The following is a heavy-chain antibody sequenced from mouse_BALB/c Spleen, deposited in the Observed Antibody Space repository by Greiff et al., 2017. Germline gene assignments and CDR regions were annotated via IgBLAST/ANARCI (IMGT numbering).Heavy chain of an antibody. CDR1: GFTFSDFY. D-gene: IGHD1-1*01. V-gene: IGHV7-1*02. CDR3: ARDAAIGYYGSSPAWFAY. Sequence: EVKLVESGGGLVQPGGSLRLSCAPSGFTFSDFYMEWVRQPPGKRLEWIAASRNKANDYTTEYSASVKGRFIVSRDTSQSILYLQMNALRAEDTAIYYCARDAAIGYYGSSPAWFAYWGQGTLVTVSA. J-gene: IGHJ3*01. CDR2: SRNKANDYTT.